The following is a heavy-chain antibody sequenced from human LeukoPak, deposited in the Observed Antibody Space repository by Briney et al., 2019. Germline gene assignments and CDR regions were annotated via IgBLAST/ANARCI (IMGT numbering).Heavy chain of an antibody. V-gene: IGHV4-39*01. CDR2: IYYSGST. CDR1: GGSISSNKYY. J-gene: IGHJ3*02. Sequence: SXXLSLTCTVSGGSISSNKYYWGWIRQPPGKGLEWIGSIYYSGSTYYNPSLKSRITISVDTSKNQFSLKLSSVTAADTAVFYCATPYSGGYHGLDIWGQGTMVTVSS. CDR3: ATPYSGGYHGLDI. D-gene: IGHD1-26*01.